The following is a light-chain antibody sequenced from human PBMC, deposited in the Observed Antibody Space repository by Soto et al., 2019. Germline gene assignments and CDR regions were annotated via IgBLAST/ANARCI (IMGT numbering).Light chain of an antibody. Sequence: QLVLTQSSSASASLGSSVKLTCILSSGHSTYIIAWDQQQPGKAPPFLMTLDRSGSYNRGSGVPDRFSGSSYGAARYLTISNIQFEDEGDYYCVTWYSNTHKVFGGGTKLTVL. CDR3: VTWYSNTHKV. CDR1: SGHSTYI. CDR2: LDRSGSY. J-gene: IGLJ3*02. V-gene: IGLV4-60*02.